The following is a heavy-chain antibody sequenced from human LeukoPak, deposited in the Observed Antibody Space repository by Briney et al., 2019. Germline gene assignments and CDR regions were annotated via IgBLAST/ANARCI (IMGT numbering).Heavy chain of an antibody. CDR3: ARQYVDYYDSSGLFDY. CDR1: GGSISSSSYY. D-gene: IGHD3-22*01. Sequence: PSETLSLTCTVSGGSISSSSYYWCWIRQPPGKGLEWIGSIYYSGSTNYNPSLKSRVTMSVDTSKNQFSLKLSSVTAADTAVYYCARQYVDYYDSSGLFDYWGQGTLVTVSS. CDR2: IYYSGST. J-gene: IGHJ4*02. V-gene: IGHV4-39*07.